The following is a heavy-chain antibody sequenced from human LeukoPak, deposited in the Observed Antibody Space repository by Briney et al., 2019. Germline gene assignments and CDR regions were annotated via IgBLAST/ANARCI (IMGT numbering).Heavy chain of an antibody. CDR2: SFIVGTT. D-gene: IGHD3-22*01. Sequence: SFIVGTTYSPDSVKGRVTISRENSKKTLYLEMNRLRGEGTAVYYCAKGKTMIVVVIRYFDYWGQGTLVTVSS. J-gene: IGHJ4*02. CDR3: AKGKTMIVVVIRYFDY. V-gene: IGHV3-23*01.